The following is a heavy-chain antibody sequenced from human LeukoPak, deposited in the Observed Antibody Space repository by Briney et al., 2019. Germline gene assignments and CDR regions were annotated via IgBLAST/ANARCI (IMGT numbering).Heavy chain of an antibody. J-gene: IGHJ4*02. CDR3: AREDTGSDNYRAYDY. D-gene: IGHD1-1*01. CDR2: LSSSGTT. V-gene: IGHV4-4*07. Sequence: PSETLSLTCIVSGGSISTFYWSWIRQPAGKGLEWIGRLSSSGTTIYNTSLKSRVTMSVDTSTNQLSLNLASVTAADTAVYYCAREDTGSDNYRAYDYWGQGTLVTVSS. CDR1: GGSISTFY.